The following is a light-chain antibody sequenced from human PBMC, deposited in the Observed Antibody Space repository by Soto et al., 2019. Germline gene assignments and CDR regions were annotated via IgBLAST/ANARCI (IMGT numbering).Light chain of an antibody. J-gene: IGKJ1*01. CDR2: KAS. CDR1: QTICIW. Sequence: DIQMTQSPSTLSGSVGDRVTITCRASQTICIWLAWYQQKPGKAPKLLIYKASTLTSGVPSSFSGSGSRTEFTLTISSLQPDDFATYYCQHYHSYSEACGQGTKVELK. CDR3: QHYHSYSEA. V-gene: IGKV1-5*03.